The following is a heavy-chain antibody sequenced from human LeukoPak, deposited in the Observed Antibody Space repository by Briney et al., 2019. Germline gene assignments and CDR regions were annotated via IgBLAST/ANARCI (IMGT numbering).Heavy chain of an antibody. J-gene: IGHJ4*02. CDR2: ISSSGSTI. Sequence: GGSLRLSCAASGFTFSDYYMSRIRQAPGKGLEWVSYISSSGSTIYYADSVKGRLTISRDNAKNSLYLQMNSLRAEDTAVYYCAREKYGGSFDYWGQGTLVTVSS. V-gene: IGHV3-11*01. CDR1: GFTFSDYY. D-gene: IGHD4-23*01. CDR3: AREKYGGSFDY.